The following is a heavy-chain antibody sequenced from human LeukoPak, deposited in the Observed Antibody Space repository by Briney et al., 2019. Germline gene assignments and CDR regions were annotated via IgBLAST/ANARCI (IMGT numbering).Heavy chain of an antibody. Sequence: GGTLRLSCTVSGFTFNNYAMSWVRQAPGKGLEWVSAISGSGGSTYYADSVKGRFTISRDNSKNTLYLQMNSLRAEDTAVYYCAGRITMIVVVSSEHWGQGTLVTVSS. J-gene: IGHJ1*01. CDR2: ISGSGGST. CDR3: AGRITMIVVVSSEH. D-gene: IGHD3-22*01. V-gene: IGHV3-23*01. CDR1: GFTFNNYA.